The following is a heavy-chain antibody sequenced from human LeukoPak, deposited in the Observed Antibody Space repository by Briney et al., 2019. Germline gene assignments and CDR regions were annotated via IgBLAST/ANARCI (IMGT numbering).Heavy chain of an antibody. CDR3: ARLWFGELLYSTGGSLDY. D-gene: IGHD3-10*01. CDR1: GFTFSSYW. V-gene: IGHV3-7*01. J-gene: IGHJ4*02. Sequence: TGGSLRLSCAASGFTFSSYWMSWVRQAPGKGLEWLANIKQDGSEKYYVDSVKGRFTISRDNAKNSLYLQMNSLRAEDTAVYYCARLWFGELLYSTGGSLDYWGQGTLVTVSS. CDR2: IKQDGSEK.